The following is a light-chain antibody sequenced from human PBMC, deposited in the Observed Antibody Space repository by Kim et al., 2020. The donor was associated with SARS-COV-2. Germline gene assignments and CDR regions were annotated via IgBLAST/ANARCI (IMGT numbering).Light chain of an antibody. V-gene: IGLV1-47*01. CDR2: RNT. Sequence: QRIPISCSGIITHIGTNYVYVYNELPETPPKLLIYRNTHRPSGAPDRFSGSKSGTPASLAISGLRAEDERDNYCAAWDDSLVAVVFGGGTNVTVL. J-gene: IGLJ2*01. CDR3: AAWDDSLVAVV. CDR1: ITHIGTNY.